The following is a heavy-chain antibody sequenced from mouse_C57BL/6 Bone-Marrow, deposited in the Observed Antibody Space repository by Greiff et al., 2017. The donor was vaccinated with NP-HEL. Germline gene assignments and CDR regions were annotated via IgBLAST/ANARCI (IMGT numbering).Heavy chain of an antibody. CDR2: IDPSDSYT. CDR1: GYTFTSYW. Sequence: QVQLQQPGAELVMPGASVKLSCKASGYTFTSYWMHWVKQRPGQGLEWIGEIDPSDSYTNYNQKFKGKSTLTVDKSSSTAYMQLSSLTSEDSAVYYCAKGYYSNYDYAMDYWGQGTSVTVSS. D-gene: IGHD2-5*01. J-gene: IGHJ4*01. V-gene: IGHV1-69*01. CDR3: AKGYYSNYDYAMDY.